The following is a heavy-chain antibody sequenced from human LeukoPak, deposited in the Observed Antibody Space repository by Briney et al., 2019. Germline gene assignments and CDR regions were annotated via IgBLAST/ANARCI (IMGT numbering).Heavy chain of an antibody. J-gene: IGHJ3*02. CDR3: ARGSGLHPHAFDI. CDR2: ISSSGSTI. Sequence: PGGSLRLSCAASGFTFSSYAMSWVRQAPGKGLEWVSYISSSGSTIYYADSVKGRFTISRDNAKNSLYLQMNSLRAEDTAVYYCARGSGLHPHAFDIWGQGTMVTVSS. CDR1: GFTFSSYA. D-gene: IGHD3-22*01. V-gene: IGHV3-48*04.